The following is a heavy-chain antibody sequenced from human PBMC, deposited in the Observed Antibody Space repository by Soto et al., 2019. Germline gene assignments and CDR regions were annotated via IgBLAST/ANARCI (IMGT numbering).Heavy chain of an antibody. CDR2: ISGSGGST. CDR1: GFTFSSYA. CDR3: AKVLVRGVISGNFDY. Sequence: GGSLRLSCAASGFTFSSYAMSWVRQAPGKGLEWVSAISGSGGSTYYADSVKGRFTISRDNSKNTLYLQMNSLRAEDTAVYYCAKVLVRGVISGNFDYWGQGTLVTVSS. D-gene: IGHD3-10*01. V-gene: IGHV3-23*01. J-gene: IGHJ4*02.